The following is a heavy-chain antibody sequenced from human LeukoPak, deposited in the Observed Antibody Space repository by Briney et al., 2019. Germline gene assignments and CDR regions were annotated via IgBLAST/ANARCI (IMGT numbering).Heavy chain of an antibody. CDR1: GFTFSSYW. J-gene: IGHJ6*02. D-gene: IGHD3-10*01. CDR3: ARRGKVNYYGMDV. CDR2: IKQDGSEK. Sequence: GGSLRLSCAASGFTFSSYWMSWVRQAPGKGLEWVANIKQDGSEKYYVDSVKGRFTISRDNAKNSLYLQMNSLRAEDTAVYYCARRGKVNYYGMDVWGQGTTVTVSS. V-gene: IGHV3-7*03.